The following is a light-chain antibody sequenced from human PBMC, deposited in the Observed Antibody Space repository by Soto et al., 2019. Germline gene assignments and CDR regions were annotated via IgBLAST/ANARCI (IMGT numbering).Light chain of an antibody. Sequence: DIVMTQTPLSSPVTLGQPASISCRSSQSLVHSDGNTSLNWLHQRPGQPPRLLIYRISTRFSGVPDRFSGSGAGTDFTLKISRVEAEDVGVYYCMQASQFPWTFGQGTKVEI. J-gene: IGKJ1*01. CDR3: MQASQFPWT. CDR2: RIS. V-gene: IGKV2-24*01. CDR1: QSLVHSDGNTS.